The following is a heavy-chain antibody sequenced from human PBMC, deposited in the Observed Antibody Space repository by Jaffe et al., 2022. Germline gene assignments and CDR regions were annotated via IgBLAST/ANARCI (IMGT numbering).Heavy chain of an antibody. V-gene: IGHV7-4-1*02. CDR3: ARVEMYYDYIWGSYRYTGLPDY. Sequence: QVQLVQSGSELKKPGASVKVSCKASGYTFTSYAMNWVRQAPGQGLEWMGWINTNTGNPTYAQGFTGRFVFSLDTSVSTAYLQISSLKAEDTAVYYCARVEMYYDYIWGSYRYTGLPDYWGQGTLVTVSS. J-gene: IGHJ4*02. CDR1: GYTFTSYA. CDR2: INTNTGNP. D-gene: IGHD3-16*02.